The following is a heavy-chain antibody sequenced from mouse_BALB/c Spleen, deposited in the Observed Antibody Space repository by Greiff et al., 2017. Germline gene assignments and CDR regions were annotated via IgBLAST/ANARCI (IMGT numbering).Heavy chain of an antibody. D-gene: IGHD1-1*01. CDR3: ARDDGSSPFEY. CDR2: IWAGGST. CDR1: GYSLTSYG. V-gene: IGHV2-9*02. Sequence: VQRVESGPGLVAPSQCLSITCTVSGYSLTSYGVHWVRQPPGKGLEWLGGIWAGGSTNYNSDLMSRLSISKDNSKSQVFLKKNSQQTDDTAMYYCARDDGSSPFEYWGQGTTLTVSS. J-gene: IGHJ2*01.